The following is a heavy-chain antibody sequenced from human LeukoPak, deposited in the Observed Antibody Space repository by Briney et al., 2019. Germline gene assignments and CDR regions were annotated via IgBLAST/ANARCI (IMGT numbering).Heavy chain of an antibody. J-gene: IGHJ6*03. CDR1: GYSFTSYW. D-gene: IGHD2-2*01. CDR2: IYPGDSDT. CDR3: ARLIYCSSTSCLEQNYYYYYYMDV. Sequence: GESLKISCKGSGYSFTSYWIGWVRQMPGKGLEWMGIIYPGDSDTRYSPSFHGQVTISADKSISTAHLQWSSLKASDTAMYYCARLIYCSSTSCLEQNYYYYYYMDVWGKGTTVTVSS. V-gene: IGHV5-51*01.